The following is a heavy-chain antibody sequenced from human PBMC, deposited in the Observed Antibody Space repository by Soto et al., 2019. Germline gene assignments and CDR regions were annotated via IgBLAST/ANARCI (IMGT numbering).Heavy chain of an antibody. CDR3: ARHNAWFGELYPINYYGMDV. V-gene: IGHV4-39*01. J-gene: IGHJ6*02. CDR2: IFYSGST. Sequence: SETLSLTCTVSGDSVSSSSYYWGWIRQPPGKGLEWIGSIFYSGSTYYNPSLKSRSTISVDTSEDQFSLNLSSVTAADTAVYFCARHNAWFGELYPINYYGMDVWGQGTTVTVSS. CDR1: GDSVSSSSYY. D-gene: IGHD3-10*01.